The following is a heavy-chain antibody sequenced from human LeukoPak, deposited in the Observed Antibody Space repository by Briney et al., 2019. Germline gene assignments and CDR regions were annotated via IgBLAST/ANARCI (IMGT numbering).Heavy chain of an antibody. CDR2: IRYDGSNK. V-gene: IGHV3-30*02. Sequence: GGSLRLSCAASGFTFSSYGMHWVRQAPGKGLEWVAFIRYDGSNKYYADSVKGRFTISRDNSKNTLYLQMNSLRAEDTAVYYCAKDVTMDWWPRGVVYWGQGTLVTVSS. CDR1: GFTFSSYG. J-gene: IGHJ4*02. CDR3: AKDVTMDWWPRGVVY. D-gene: IGHD2-15*01.